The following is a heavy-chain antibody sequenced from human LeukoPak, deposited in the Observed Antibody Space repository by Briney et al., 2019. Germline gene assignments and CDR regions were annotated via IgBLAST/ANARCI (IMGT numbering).Heavy chain of an antibody. CDR1: GYTFTGYY. Sequence: ASVKVSCKASGYTFTGYYMHWVRQAPGQGLEWMGWINPNSGGTNYAQKFQGRVAMTRDTSISTAYMELSRLRSDDTAVYYCARDVTISPDYYFDYWGQGTLVTVSS. CDR3: ARDVTISPDYYFDY. D-gene: IGHD4-17*01. CDR2: INPNSGGT. V-gene: IGHV1-2*02. J-gene: IGHJ4*02.